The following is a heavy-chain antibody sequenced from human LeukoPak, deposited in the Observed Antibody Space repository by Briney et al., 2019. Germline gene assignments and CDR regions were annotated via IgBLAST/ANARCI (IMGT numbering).Heavy chain of an antibody. Sequence: SETLSLTCAVYGGAFHNYYWSWIRQPPGKGLEWIGEINHSGSGNYNPSLKTRLMLSVDTSKSRISLRLTSVTAADTAVYYCVRRAFGPRWQFLYEKKYYFDYWAQGTLVTVSS. J-gene: IGHJ4*02. CDR2: INHSGSG. CDR3: VRRAFGPRWQFLYEKKYYFDY. V-gene: IGHV4-34*01. D-gene: IGHD4-23*01. CDR1: GGAFHNYY.